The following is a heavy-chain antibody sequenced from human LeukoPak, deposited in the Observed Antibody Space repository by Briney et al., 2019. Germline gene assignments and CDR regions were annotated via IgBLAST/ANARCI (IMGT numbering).Heavy chain of an antibody. CDR3: AKEYCSGGSCSYYYYYYYGMDV. Sequence: PGGSLRLSCAASGFTFSSYAMSWVRQAPGKGLEWVSAISGSGGSAYYADSVKGRFTISRDNSKNTLYLQMNGLRAEDTAVYYCAKEYCSGGSCSYYYYYYYGMDVWGQGTTVTVSS. J-gene: IGHJ6*02. V-gene: IGHV3-23*01. CDR1: GFTFSSYA. D-gene: IGHD2-15*01. CDR2: ISGSGGSA.